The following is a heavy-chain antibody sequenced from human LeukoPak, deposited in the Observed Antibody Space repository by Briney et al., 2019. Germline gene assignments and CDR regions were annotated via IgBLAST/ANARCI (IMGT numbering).Heavy chain of an antibody. Sequence: HTGGSLRLSCAASGFTFSSYAMSWVRKAPGKGLDWVSAVSDIGRSTYYAESVKGRFTISRDNSKNTLYLHMNSLRAEDTAVYYCAKRGMTTIKEGFDYWGQGTLVTVSS. J-gene: IGHJ4*02. CDR3: AKRGMTTIKEGFDY. CDR1: GFTFSSYA. D-gene: IGHD5-24*01. CDR2: VSDIGRST. V-gene: IGHV3-23*01.